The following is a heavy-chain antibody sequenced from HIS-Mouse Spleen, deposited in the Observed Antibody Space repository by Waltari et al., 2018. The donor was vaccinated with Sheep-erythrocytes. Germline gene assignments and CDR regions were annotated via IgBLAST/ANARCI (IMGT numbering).Heavy chain of an antibody. CDR1: GGSISSGGYY. D-gene: IGHD1-1*01. J-gene: IGHJ4*02. Sequence: QVQLQESGPGLVKPSQTLSLTCTVSGGSISSGGYYWSWIRQHPGKGLEWNGYIFYSGGTSSNPALKGRVTISVDTSKNQCSLKLSSVPAADTAVYYCAREGRYGDYWGQGTLVTVSS. CDR2: IFYSGGT. CDR3: AREGRYGDY. V-gene: IGHV4-31*03.